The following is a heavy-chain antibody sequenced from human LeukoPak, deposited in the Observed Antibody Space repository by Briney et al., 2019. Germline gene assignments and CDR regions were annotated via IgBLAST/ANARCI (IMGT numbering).Heavy chain of an antibody. V-gene: IGHV4-39*01. CDR2: IYYSGRT. CDR3: ARRRFYDGSGYLE. Sequence: SETLSLTCSVSGDSVSRSDSYWDWIRQPPGKGLEWIGTIYYSGRTYYSPSLKSRVTMSVDPSNNQFSLTLRPVTAADTAVYYCARRRFYDGSGYLEWGQGTLLSVSS. D-gene: IGHD3-22*01. J-gene: IGHJ1*01. CDR1: GDSVSRSDSY.